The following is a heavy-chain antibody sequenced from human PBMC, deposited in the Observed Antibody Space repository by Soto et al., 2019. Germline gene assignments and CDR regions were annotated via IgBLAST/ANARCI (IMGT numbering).Heavy chain of an antibody. CDR2: ISSSSSYI. D-gene: IGHD3-16*01. J-gene: IGHJ3*02. V-gene: IGHV3-21*01. CDR3: AVDYHDAFDI. CDR1: GLTXSSCS. Sequence: GLLRVSCGACGLTXSSCSMNWFRQAPGKGLEWVSSISSSSSYIYYADSVKGRFTISRDNAKNSLYLQMNSLRAEDTAVYYCAVDYHDAFDIWGQGTMVTVS.